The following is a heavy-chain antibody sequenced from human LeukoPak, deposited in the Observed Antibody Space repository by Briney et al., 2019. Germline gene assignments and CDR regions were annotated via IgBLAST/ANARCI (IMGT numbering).Heavy chain of an antibody. J-gene: IGHJ3*02. D-gene: IGHD6-19*01. Sequence: PGGSLRLSCAASGFTFSSYAMSWVRQAPEKGLEWVSAISGSGGSTYYADSVKGRFTISRDNSKNTLYLQMNSLRAEDTAVYYCAKGWEEYSSGFDIWGQGTMVTVSS. CDR3: AKGWEEYSSGFDI. CDR2: ISGSGGST. CDR1: GFTFSSYA. V-gene: IGHV3-23*01.